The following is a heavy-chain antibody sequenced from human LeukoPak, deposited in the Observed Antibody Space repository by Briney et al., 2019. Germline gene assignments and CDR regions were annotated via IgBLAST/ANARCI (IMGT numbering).Heavy chain of an antibody. Sequence: SETLSLTCTVSGGSISSYYWSWIRQPAGKGLEWIGRIYTSGSTNYNPSLKSRVTISVDTSKNQFSLKLSSVTAADTAVYYCARHDCSGGSCYHIDYWGQGTLVTVSS. CDR1: GGSISSYY. CDR3: ARHDCSGGSCYHIDY. J-gene: IGHJ4*02. V-gene: IGHV4-4*07. CDR2: IYTSGST. D-gene: IGHD2-15*01.